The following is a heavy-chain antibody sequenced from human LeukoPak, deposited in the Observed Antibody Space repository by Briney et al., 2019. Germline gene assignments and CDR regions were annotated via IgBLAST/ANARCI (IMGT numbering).Heavy chain of an antibody. CDR3: AKLGQLVPEN. D-gene: IGHD6-6*01. CDR2: ISGSSTTT. V-gene: IGHV3-23*01. J-gene: IGHJ4*02. CDR1: GFTFSSYA. Sequence: GGSLRLSCAASGFTFSSYAMAWVRQAPGKGLEWVSTISGSSTTTYYADSVKGRFTISRDNTGNALSLQMNSLRVEATAVYYCAKLGQLVPENWGQGALVTVSS.